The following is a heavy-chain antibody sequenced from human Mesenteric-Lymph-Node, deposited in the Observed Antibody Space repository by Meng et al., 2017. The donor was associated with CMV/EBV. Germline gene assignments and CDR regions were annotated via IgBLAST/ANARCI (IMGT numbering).Heavy chain of an antibody. CDR3: ARVGIAAAGRGGNWFDP. Sequence: FTFSSYATGWVRQAPGKGLEWVSAVAGSGGTTFYADSVKGRFTISRDNSKNTLHLQMNSLRAEDTAVYYCARVGIAAAGRGGNWFDPWGQGTLVTVSS. V-gene: IGHV3-23*01. J-gene: IGHJ5*02. CDR1: FTFSSYA. CDR2: VAGSGGTT. D-gene: IGHD6-13*01.